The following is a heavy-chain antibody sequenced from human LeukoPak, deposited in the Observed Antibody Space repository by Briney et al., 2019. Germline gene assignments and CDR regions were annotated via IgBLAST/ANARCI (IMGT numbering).Heavy chain of an antibody. J-gene: IGHJ5*02. Sequence: SETLSLTCVLYGGSSTNYFWSWIRQPPGKGLEWIGEINHSGSTNYNPSLKSRVTISVDTSKNQFSLKLSSVTAADTAVYYCARHRCSGGSCYPMNWFDPWGQGTLVTVSS. CDR3: ARHRCSGGSCYPMNWFDP. D-gene: IGHD2-15*01. CDR2: INHSGST. V-gene: IGHV4-34*01. CDR1: GGSSTNYF.